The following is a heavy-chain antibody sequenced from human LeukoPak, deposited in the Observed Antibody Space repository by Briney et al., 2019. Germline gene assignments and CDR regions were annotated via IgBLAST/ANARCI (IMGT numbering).Heavy chain of an antibody. CDR3: ARGALDYYFTDV. V-gene: IGHV3-74*01. CDR2: INTDGRST. CDR1: GFTFRIYR. J-gene: IGHJ6*02. Sequence: GESLRLSCAASGFTFRIYRMHWVRQAPGKGLVWVSRINTDGRSTNYADSVKGRFTISRDNAKNTLYLQMHSLRGEDTALYYCARGALDYYFTDVWGQGTTVTVSS.